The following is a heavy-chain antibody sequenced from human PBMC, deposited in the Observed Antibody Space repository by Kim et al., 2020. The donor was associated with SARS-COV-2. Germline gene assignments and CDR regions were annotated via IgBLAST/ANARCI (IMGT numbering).Heavy chain of an antibody. CDR2: INHNGRT. V-gene: IGHV4-34*01. CDR1: GGSFSDYY. D-gene: IGHD3-3*01. J-gene: IGHJ4*02. Sequence: SETLSLTCAVYGGSFSDYYWSWLRQPPGKGLEWIGEINHNGRTTFNPSLKSRVTISVDPSKNQFSLRMTSMTAADTALYFCAREVGKHITIFELVRNYGYFDSWGQGTPVTVSS. CDR3: AREVGKHITIFELVRNYGYFDS.